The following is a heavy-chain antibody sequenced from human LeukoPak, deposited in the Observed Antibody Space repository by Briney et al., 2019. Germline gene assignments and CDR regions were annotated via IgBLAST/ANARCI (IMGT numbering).Heavy chain of an antibody. J-gene: IGHJ6*03. Sequence: PSQTLSLTGTVSGGSISSGSYYGSWIRQPDGKGLEWIGRIYNCGSTNNNPSLKSRVTISVDTSEKQFSLKMSSVTAVDTAVYYCARITYYSYYYYYSMDVWGKGTTVTV. CDR1: GGSISSGSYY. CDR2: IYNCGST. V-gene: IGHV4-61*02. CDR3: ARITYYSYYYYYSMDV. D-gene: IGHD3-22*01.